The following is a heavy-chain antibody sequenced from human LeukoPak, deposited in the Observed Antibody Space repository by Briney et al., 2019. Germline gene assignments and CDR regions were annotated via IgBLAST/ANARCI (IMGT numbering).Heavy chain of an antibody. V-gene: IGHV3-30*04. CDR1: GFTFRSYA. CDR3: ARVKSFVWFGELPYDRDV. J-gene: IGHJ6*02. D-gene: IGHD3-10*01. CDR2: ISYDGSNK. Sequence: GGSLRLSCAASGFTFRSYALHWVRQAPGKGLEWVAVISYDGSNKYYADSVKGRFTISRDNSKNTLYLQMNSLRAEDTAVYHCARVKSFVWFGELPYDRDVWGQGTTVTVSS.